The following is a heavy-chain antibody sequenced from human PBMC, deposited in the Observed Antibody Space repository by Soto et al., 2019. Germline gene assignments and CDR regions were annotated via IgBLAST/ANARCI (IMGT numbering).Heavy chain of an antibody. CDR2: ISSASHI. D-gene: IGHD2-15*01. CDR1: GFSFSSYS. J-gene: IGHJ5*02. Sequence: VQLVESGGGLVKPGGSLRLSCAASGFSFSSYSMNWVRQAPGKGLEWVSSISSASHINYADSVKGRFTISRDNAKKSLSLQMNSLRAEDTAVYYCARGYTGYCSGGTCYWFDPWGQGTLVTVSS. V-gene: IGHV3-21*01. CDR3: ARGYTGYCSGGTCYWFDP.